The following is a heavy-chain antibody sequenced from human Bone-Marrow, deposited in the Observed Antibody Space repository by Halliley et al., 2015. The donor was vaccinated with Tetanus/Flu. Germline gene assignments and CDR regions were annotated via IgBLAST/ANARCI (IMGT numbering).Heavy chain of an antibody. CDR3: ARQEGMVRSYYGMDV. Sequence: MGMLSPDDSYAKYSPSFQGQVPISPDKSTSTAYLQLSSLKASDTAIYYCARQEGMVRSYYGMDVWGQGTTITVSS. CDR2: LSPDDSYA. J-gene: IGHJ6*02. V-gene: IGHV5-51*01. D-gene: IGHD2-8*01.